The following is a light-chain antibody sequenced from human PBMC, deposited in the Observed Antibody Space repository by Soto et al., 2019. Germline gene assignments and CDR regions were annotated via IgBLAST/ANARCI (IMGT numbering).Light chain of an antibody. V-gene: IGLV2-14*01. CDR3: SSYTGTSTVV. J-gene: IGLJ2*01. CDR1: SSDVGGYNY. CDR2: EVS. Sequence: QSALTQPASVSGSPGQSITISYTGTSSDVGGYNYVSWYQQHPGKAPKLMIYEVSNRPSGVSNRFSGSKSGDTASLTISGLQAEDEADYYCSSYTGTSTVVFGGGTKLTVL.